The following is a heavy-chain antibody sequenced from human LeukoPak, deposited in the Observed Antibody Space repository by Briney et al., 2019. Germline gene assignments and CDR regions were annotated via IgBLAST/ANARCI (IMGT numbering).Heavy chain of an antibody. CDR2: ISSSSSTI. V-gene: IGHV3-48*01. CDR3: ARSSGWYRNAFDV. D-gene: IGHD6-19*01. Sequence: PGGSLRLSCAASGFTFSTYSMSWVRQAPGKGLEWVSYISSSSSTIYYADSVKGRFTISRDNAKNLLYLQMNSLRAEDTAVYYCARSSGWYRNAFDVWGQGTMVTVSS. CDR1: GFTFSTYS. J-gene: IGHJ3*01.